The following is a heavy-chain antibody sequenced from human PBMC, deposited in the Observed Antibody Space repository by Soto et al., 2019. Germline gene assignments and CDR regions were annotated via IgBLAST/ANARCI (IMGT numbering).Heavy chain of an antibody. J-gene: IGHJ4*02. CDR3: ARGRYGDY. V-gene: IGHV1-18*01. Sequence: QVHLVQSGAEVKQPGASVKVSCKASGYTCTSYGITWVRQAPGQGLEWMGWISAHNGNTDYAQKLQGRVIVTRDTSTSIAYMELRSLISDDTAVYYCARGRYGDYWGQGALVTVSS. D-gene: IGHD1-1*01. CDR2: ISAHNGNT. CDR1: GYTCTSYG.